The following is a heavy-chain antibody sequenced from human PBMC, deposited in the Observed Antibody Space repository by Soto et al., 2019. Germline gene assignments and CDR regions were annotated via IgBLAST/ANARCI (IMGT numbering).Heavy chain of an antibody. V-gene: IGHV3-23*01. CDR2: ISGSGGST. D-gene: IGHD2-8*01. CDR3: AKMGMQDYYYGMDV. CDR1: GFPFSSYA. Sequence: GGSLRLSCAASGFPFSSYAMSWVRQAPGKGLEWVSAISGSGGSTYDADSVKGRFTISRDNSKNTLYLQMNSLRAEDTAVYYCAKMGMQDYYYGMDVWGQGTTVTVSS. J-gene: IGHJ6*02.